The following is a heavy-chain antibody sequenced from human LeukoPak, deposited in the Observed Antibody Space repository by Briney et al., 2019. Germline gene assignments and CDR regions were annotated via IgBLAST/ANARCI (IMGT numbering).Heavy chain of an antibody. V-gene: IGHV3-7*01. CDR2: IRQDGGEK. CDR1: GFTFTDYW. CDR3: ARDVTAAGPYIYL. D-gene: IGHD6-13*01. J-gene: IGHJ4*01. Sequence: GGTLRLSCAVSGFTFTDYWMNWVRQAPGKGLEWVASIRQDGGEKSYVDSVKGRFTISRDNTKSSLYLQINSLRAEDTAVYYCARDVTAAGPYIYLWGQGTLVTVSS.